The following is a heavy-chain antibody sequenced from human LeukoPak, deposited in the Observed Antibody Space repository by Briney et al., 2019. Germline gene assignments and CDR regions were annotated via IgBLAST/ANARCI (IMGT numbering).Heavy chain of an antibody. CDR1: GYTFTNYY. CDR2: INPSGGRT. D-gene: IGHD2-2*01. Sequence: ASVKVSCKASGYTFTNYYMHWVRQAPGQGLEWMGIINPSGGRTSYAQKFQGRVIMTRDTSTSTVYMELSSLRSEDSAVYYCARVSRRYGTDVWGQGTTVTVSS. J-gene: IGHJ6*02. CDR3: ARVSRRYGTDV. V-gene: IGHV1-46*01.